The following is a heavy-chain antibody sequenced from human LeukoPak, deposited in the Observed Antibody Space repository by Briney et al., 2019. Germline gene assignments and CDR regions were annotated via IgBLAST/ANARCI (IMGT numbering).Heavy chain of an antibody. V-gene: IGHV1-69*13. Sequence: SVKVSCKASGGTFSNCAISWVRQAPGQGLEWMGGIIPIFGTAHYAQKFQGRVTITADESTSTAYMELSSLRSEDTAVYYCARGWLAETTVVTPYNYWGQGTVVTVSS. D-gene: IGHD4-23*01. CDR3: ARGWLAETTVVTPYNY. J-gene: IGHJ4*02. CDR1: GGTFSNCA. CDR2: IIPIFGTA.